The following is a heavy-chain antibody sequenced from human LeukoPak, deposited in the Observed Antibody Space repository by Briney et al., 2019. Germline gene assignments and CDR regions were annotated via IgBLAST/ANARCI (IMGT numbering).Heavy chain of an antibody. CDR3: ARADFDGRIFAH. Sequence: GGSLRLSCAASGFTFSSYWMTWVRQAPGKGLEWVANIKQGGSEKYYVDSVKGRFTVSRGNAKNSLYPQMNSPRAEDTAVYYCARADFDGRIFAHWGQGTLVTISS. J-gene: IGHJ4*02. D-gene: IGHD3-9*01. CDR1: GFTFSSYW. V-gene: IGHV3-7*01. CDR2: IKQGGSEK.